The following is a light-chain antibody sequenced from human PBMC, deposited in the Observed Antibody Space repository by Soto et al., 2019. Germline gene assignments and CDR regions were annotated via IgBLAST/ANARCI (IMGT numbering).Light chain of an antibody. CDR1: QGISSY. CDR3: QNYNSAPLS. J-gene: IGKJ4*01. CDR2: AAS. Sequence: DIPMTQSPSSLSASVGDRVTISCRASQGISSYLAWYQQKPGKVPKLLIYAASTLQSGVPSRFSGSGSGTDFTLTISSLQPQDVATYYCQNYNSAPLSFGGGTKVEIK. V-gene: IGKV1-27*01.